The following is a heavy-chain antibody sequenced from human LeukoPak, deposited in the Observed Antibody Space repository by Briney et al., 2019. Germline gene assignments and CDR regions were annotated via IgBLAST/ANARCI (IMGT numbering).Heavy chain of an antibody. Sequence: SVKVSCKASGGTFSSYAISWVRQAPGQGLEWVGGIIPIFGTANYAQKFQGRVTITADKSTSTAYMELSSLRSEDTAVYYCAHVPPEDYYYYGMDVWGKGTTVTVSS. CDR1: GGTFSSYA. V-gene: IGHV1-69*06. CDR2: IIPIFGTA. D-gene: IGHD3-16*01. J-gene: IGHJ6*04. CDR3: AHVPPEDYYYYGMDV.